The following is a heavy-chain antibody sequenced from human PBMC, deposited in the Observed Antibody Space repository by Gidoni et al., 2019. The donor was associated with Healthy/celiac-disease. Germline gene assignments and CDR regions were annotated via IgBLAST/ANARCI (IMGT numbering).Heavy chain of an antibody. D-gene: IGHD5-18*01. CDR3: AKDREFNSYGFFDSQG. V-gene: IGHV3-30*18. J-gene: IGHJ4*02. Sequence: QVQLVESGGGVVQPGRSLRLSCAASGFPFSSYGMHWVRQAPGKGLEWVAVISYDGSNKYYADSVKGRFTISRDNSKNTLYLQMNSLRAEDTAVYYCAKDREFNSYGFFDSQGWGQGTLVTVSS. CDR1: GFPFSSYG. CDR2: ISYDGSNK.